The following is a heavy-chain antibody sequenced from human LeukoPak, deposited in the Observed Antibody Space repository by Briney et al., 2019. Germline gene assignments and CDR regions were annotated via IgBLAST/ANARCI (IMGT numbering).Heavy chain of an antibody. Sequence: PSETLSLTCAVYGGSFSGYYWSWIRQPPGKGLEWIGEINHSGSTNYIPSLKSRVTISVDTSKNQFSLKLSSVTAADTAVYYCARQMTTVTTSHFDYWGQGTLVTVSS. J-gene: IGHJ4*02. CDR3: ARQMTTVTTSHFDY. CDR2: INHSGST. V-gene: IGHV4-34*01. CDR1: GGSFSGYY. D-gene: IGHD4-11*01.